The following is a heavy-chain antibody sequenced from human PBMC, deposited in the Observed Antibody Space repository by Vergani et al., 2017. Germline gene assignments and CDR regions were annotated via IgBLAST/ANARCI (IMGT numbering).Heavy chain of an antibody. CDR3: ARDISSSGVLGHFDL. D-gene: IGHD6-6*01. CDR2: IIPIFGTA. V-gene: IGHV1-69*01. CDR1: GGTFSSYA. J-gene: IGHJ2*01. Sequence: QVQLVQSGAEVKKPGSSVKVSCKASGGTFSSYAFSWVRQAPGQGLEWMGGIIPIFGTANYAQKFQGRVTISAVEATSTAYMELSSLRSGDTAVYYCARDISSSGVLGHFDLWGRGTLVTVSS.